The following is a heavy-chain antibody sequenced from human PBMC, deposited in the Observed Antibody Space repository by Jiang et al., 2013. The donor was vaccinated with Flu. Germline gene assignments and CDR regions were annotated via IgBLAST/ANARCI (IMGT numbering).Heavy chain of an antibody. J-gene: IGHJ5*02. CDR3: ARDPDGSSTRDLAWFDP. Sequence: SGAEVKKPGASVKVSCKASGYTFTGYYIHWVRQAPGQGLEWMGWIHPKSGGTKYVQKFRGRVTMTSDTSISTVYMELSRLRFDDTAVYYCARDPDGSSTRDLAWFDPWGQGTLVTVSS. V-gene: IGHV1-2*02. D-gene: IGHD1-26*01. CDR1: GYTFTGYY. CDR2: IHPKSGGT.